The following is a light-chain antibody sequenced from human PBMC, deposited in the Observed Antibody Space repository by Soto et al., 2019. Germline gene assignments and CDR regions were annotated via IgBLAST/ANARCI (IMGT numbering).Light chain of an antibody. V-gene: IGLV2-14*01. CDR3: SSYSSSSTLVV. CDR2: GVS. J-gene: IGLJ2*01. CDR1: NSDVGTYNY. Sequence: QSALTQPASVSGSPGQSITISCAGNNSDVGTYNYVSWYQHHPGKAPTLMIYGVSDRPSGVSNRFSGSKSGNTASLTISGLQAEDEADYYCSSYSSSSTLVVFGGGTKVTVL.